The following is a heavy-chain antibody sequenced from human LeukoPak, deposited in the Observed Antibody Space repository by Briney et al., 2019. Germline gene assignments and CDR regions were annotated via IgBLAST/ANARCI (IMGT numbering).Heavy chain of an antibody. D-gene: IGHD1-26*01. Sequence: ASVTVSCKASGYTFTGYYMHWVRQAPGQGLEWMGIINPSGGSTNYAQKLQGRVTMTSDMSTSTVHMELSSLRSEDTAVYYCATKEVRATHIDYWGQGTLVTVSS. V-gene: IGHV1-46*04. CDR3: ATKEVRATHIDY. CDR2: INPSGGST. J-gene: IGHJ4*02. CDR1: GYTFTGYY.